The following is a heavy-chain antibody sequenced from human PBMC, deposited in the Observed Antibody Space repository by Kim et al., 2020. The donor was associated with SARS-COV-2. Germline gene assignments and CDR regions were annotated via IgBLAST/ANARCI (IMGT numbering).Heavy chain of an antibody. CDR2: ISGNGEST. V-gene: IGHV3-23*01. Sequence: GGSLRLSCAASGFTFSLYAMSWVRQAPGKGLEWVSSISGNGESTYYADSVKGRFTISRDTSKNTQYLQMNSLRAEDTAVYYCARDRRGLHPSFGMVVWGQGTTVPVSS. D-gene: IGHD3-10*01. J-gene: IGHJ6*02. CDR1: GFTFSLYA. CDR3: ARDRRGLHPSFGMVV.